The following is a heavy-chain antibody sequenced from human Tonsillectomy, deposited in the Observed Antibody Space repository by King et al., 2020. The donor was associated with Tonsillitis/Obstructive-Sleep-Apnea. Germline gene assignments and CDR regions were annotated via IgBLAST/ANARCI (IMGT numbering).Heavy chain of an antibody. Sequence: LQLQESGPGLVKPSETLSLTCTVSGGSISSSSYYWGWIRQPPGKGLEWIGSIYYSGSTYYNPSLKSRVTISVDTSKTLFSLKLSSVTAADTAVYYCAGQPSYYYYMDVWGKGTPVTVSS. CDR1: GGSISSSSYY. CDR3: AGQPSYYYYMDV. J-gene: IGHJ6*03. V-gene: IGHV4-39*01. CDR2: IYYSGST.